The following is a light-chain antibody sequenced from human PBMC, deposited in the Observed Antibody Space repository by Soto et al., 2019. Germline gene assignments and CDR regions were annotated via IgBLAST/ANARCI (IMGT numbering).Light chain of an antibody. CDR1: SSDVGAYNY. CDR3: CSYAGSYNYV. Sequence: QSALTQPRSVSGSPGQSVTISCTGTSSDVGAYNYVSWYQQHPGKAPKVMIYDVSKRPSGFPDRFSGSKSGTTASLTISGLQADDEADYYCCSYAGSYNYVFGSGTKVTVL. V-gene: IGLV2-11*01. CDR2: DVS. J-gene: IGLJ1*01.